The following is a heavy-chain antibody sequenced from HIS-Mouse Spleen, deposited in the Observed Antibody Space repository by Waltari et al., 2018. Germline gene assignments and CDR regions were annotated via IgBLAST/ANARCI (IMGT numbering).Heavy chain of an antibody. V-gene: IGHV4-39*07. J-gene: IGHJ2*01. D-gene: IGHD6-13*01. Sequence: QLQLQESGPGLVKPSETLSLTCTVSGGSISSSSYYWGWIRQPPGKGLEWIGSIYYRGSTYDNPALKSRVTMSVDTSKNQFSLKLSSVTAADTAVYYCAREIPYSSSWYDWYFDLWGRGTLVTVSS. CDR3: AREIPYSSSWYDWYFDL. CDR1: GGSISSSSYY. CDR2: IYYRGST.